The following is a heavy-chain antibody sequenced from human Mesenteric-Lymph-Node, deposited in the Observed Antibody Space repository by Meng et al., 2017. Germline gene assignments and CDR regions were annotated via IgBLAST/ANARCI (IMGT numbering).Heavy chain of an antibody. V-gene: IGHV1-18*01. J-gene: IGHJ4*02. CDR2: ITGYNGNT. Sequence: QVQLVQSGAEVKKPGASVKVSCKVSGHTFSKFGISWVRQAPGQGLEWMGWITGYNGNTYYAEKFQDRVTMTTDPSTNTAHMELRSLTSDDTAMYYCARDYEALYYGASAFDSWGQGTLVTVSS. CDR3: ARDYEALYYGASAFDS. D-gene: IGHD2-8*01. CDR1: GHTFSKFG.